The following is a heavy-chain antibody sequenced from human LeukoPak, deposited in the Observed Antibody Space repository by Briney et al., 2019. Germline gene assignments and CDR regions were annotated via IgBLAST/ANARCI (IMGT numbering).Heavy chain of an antibody. D-gene: IGHD3-10*01. CDR3: ARDLVKHYFGSATYDY. CDR1: GFTFSGYY. V-gene: IGHV3-11*01. CDR2: ISSSGAAI. J-gene: IGHJ4*02. Sequence: GGSLRLSCAASGFTFSGYYMSWIRQAPGKGLECISFISSSGAAIYYADSVKGRFTVSRDNANNSLFLQMNSLRADDTAVYYCARDLVKHYFGSATYDYWGQGTLVTVSS.